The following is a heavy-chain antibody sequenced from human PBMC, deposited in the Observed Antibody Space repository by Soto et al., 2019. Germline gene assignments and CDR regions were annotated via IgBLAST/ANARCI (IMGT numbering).Heavy chain of an antibody. D-gene: IGHD2-15*01. CDR2: IIPIFGTA. J-gene: IGHJ5*02. V-gene: IGHV1-69*13. Sequence: SVKVSCKASGGTFSSYAISWVRQAPGQGLEWMGGIIPIFGTANYAQKFQGRVTITADESTSTAYMELSSLRSEDTAVYYCARGGDIVVVVAATRRYNWFDPWG. CDR3: ARGGDIVVVVAATRRYNWFDP. CDR1: GGTFSSYA.